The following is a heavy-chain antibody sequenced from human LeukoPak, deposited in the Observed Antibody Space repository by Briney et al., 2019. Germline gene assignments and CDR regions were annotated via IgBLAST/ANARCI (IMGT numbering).Heavy chain of an antibody. CDR2: ISAYNGNT. D-gene: IGHD6-19*01. V-gene: IGHV1-18*01. CDR3: ARGRYSSGWSAEHFQH. CDR1: GYTFTNYA. J-gene: IGHJ1*01. Sequence: ASVKVSCKASGYTFTNYAISWVRQAPGQGLEWMGWISAYNGNTKYAQKLQGRVTMAIDTSTSTAYKELRSLRSDDTAVYYCARGRYSSGWSAEHFQHWGQGTLVTVSS.